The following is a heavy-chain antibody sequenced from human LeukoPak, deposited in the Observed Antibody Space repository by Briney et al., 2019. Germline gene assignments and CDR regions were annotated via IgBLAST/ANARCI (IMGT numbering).Heavy chain of an antibody. CDR1: GFTFSSYS. CDR2: ISSSSSYI. V-gene: IGHV3-21*01. J-gene: IGHJ1*01. CDR3: AGGYLLYFQH. Sequence: GGSLRLSCAASGFTFSSYSMKCVRQAPGKGLEWVSSISSSSSYIYYADSVKGRFTISRDNAKNSLYLQMNSLRAEDTAVYYCAGGYLLYFQHWGQGTLVTVSS. D-gene: IGHD3-22*01.